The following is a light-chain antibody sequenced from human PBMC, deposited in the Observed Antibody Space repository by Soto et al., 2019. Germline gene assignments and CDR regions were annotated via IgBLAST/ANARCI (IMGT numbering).Light chain of an antibody. Sequence: SYELTQPPSVSVSPGQTASRCGSGDNLGDKYTSWYQQKPGQYPVLVIYQDNRRPSGIPERFSGSNSGNTATLTISGPQAMDEADYYCQAWDGSTYTFGIGTKVTV. CDR1: NLGDKY. J-gene: IGLJ1*01. V-gene: IGLV3-1*01. CDR2: QDN. CDR3: QAWDGSTYT.